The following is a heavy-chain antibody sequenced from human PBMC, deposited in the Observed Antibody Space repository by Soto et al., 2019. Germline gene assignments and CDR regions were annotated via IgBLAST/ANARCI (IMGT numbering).Heavy chain of an antibody. Sequence: PSETRSLTCTVSGGSVSSGSYYWGWIRQPPGKGLEWIGYIYHSGSTNYNPSLKSRVTISVDASKNQFSLSLTSVTATDTAVYYCARLSAAWFDPWGQGTLVTVSS. CDR2: IYHSGST. J-gene: IGHJ5*02. CDR1: GGSVSSGSYY. V-gene: IGHV4-61*01. CDR3: ARLSAAWFDP. D-gene: IGHD6-19*01.